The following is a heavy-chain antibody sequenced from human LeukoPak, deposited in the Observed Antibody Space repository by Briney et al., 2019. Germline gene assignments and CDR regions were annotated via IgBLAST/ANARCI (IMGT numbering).Heavy chain of an antibody. D-gene: IGHD3-22*01. J-gene: IGHJ2*01. CDR3: GRAPYDSSAHRYWYFDL. Sequence: GALRLSCAASGFTFSDYYMSWIRQAPGKGLEWVSYISSSGSTIYYADSVKGRFTISRDNAKNSLYLQMNSLRAEDTAVYYCGRAPYDSSAHRYWYFDLWGRGTLVTVSS. CDR2: ISSSGSTI. V-gene: IGHV3-11*01. CDR1: GFTFSDYY.